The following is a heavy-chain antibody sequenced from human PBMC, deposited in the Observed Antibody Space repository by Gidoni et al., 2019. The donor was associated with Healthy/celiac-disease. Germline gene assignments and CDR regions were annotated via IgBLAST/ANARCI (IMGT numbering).Heavy chain of an antibody. CDR1: GFPFSSYA. V-gene: IGHV3-23*01. CDR3: AKEGGPGGIGAGAFDI. CDR2: ISGSGGST. J-gene: IGHJ3*02. D-gene: IGHD3-10*01. Sequence: EVQLLESGGGLVQPGGSLRLSCAASGFPFSSYAMSWVRQAPGKGLEWVSAISGSGGSTYYADSVKGRFTISRDNSKNTLYLQMNSLRAEDTAVYYCAKEGGPGGIGAGAFDIWGQGTMVTVSS.